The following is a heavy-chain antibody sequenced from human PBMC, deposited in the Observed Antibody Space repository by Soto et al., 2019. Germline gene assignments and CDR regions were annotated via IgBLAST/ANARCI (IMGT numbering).Heavy chain of an antibody. D-gene: IGHD3-10*01. CDR2: ISAYNGNT. V-gene: IGHV1-18*01. J-gene: IGHJ4*02. CDR1: GYTFINYA. Sequence: QVQLVQSGAEVKKPGASVKVSCKASGYTFINYAFSWVRQAPGQGLEWMGWISAYNGNTNYAQKLQGRVTMTTDTSTSTAYMELRSLRSDDTAVYYCAGGWFGEFMYYFDYWGQGTLVTVSS. CDR3: AGGWFGEFMYYFDY.